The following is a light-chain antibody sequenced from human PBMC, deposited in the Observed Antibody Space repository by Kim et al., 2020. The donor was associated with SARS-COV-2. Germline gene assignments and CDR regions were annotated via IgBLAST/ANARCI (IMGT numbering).Light chain of an antibody. Sequence: AWGQTARLTCQGDSLRSYYATWYQQRPGQAPTLVLYGKYDRPSGIPDRFSGSASGNTASLTITGAQAEDEGDYYCSSRDTTGDHVVFGGGTKLTVL. CDR1: SLRSYY. CDR2: GKY. CDR3: SSRDTTGDHVV. V-gene: IGLV3-19*01. J-gene: IGLJ3*02.